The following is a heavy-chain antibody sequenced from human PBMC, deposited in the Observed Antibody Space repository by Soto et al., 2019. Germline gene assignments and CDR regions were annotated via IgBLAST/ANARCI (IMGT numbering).Heavy chain of an antibody. CDR1: GFTFSSYS. D-gene: IGHD3-10*01. J-gene: IGHJ6*03. CDR2: ISSSSSYI. V-gene: IGHV3-21*01. Sequence: GGSLRLSCAASGFTFSSYSMNWVRQAPGKGLEWVSSISSSSSYIYYADSVKGRFTISRDNAKKSLYLQMNSLRAEDTAVYYCARGHYGNYYYYYMDVWGKGTTVTVSS. CDR3: ARGHYGNYYYYYMDV.